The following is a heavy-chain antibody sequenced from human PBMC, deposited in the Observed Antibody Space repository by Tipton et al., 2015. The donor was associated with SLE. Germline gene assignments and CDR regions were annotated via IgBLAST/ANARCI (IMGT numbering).Heavy chain of an antibody. J-gene: IGHJ4*02. CDR1: GDSIINHY. CDR3: ARDWRAGGWYGGFDS. V-gene: IGHV4-59*11. Sequence: TLSLTCTVSGDSIINHYWTWIRQPPGKGLEWIGYIHYSGTTNYNPSLKSRVTISMDTSKSQFSLKLNSVTAADTAVYYCARDWRAGGWYGGFDSWAQGTLVTVRS. CDR2: IHYSGTT. D-gene: IGHD6-19*01.